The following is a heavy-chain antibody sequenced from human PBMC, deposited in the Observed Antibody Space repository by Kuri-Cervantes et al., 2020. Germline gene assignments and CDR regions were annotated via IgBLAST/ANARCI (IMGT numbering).Heavy chain of an antibody. J-gene: IGHJ6*03. CDR3: ATSSAGYSSYYYYMDV. V-gene: IGHV3-30-3*01. CDR2: ISYDGSNK. Sequence: GGSLRLSCAASGFTFSNYAMHWVRRAPGKGLEWVAVISYDGSNKFYADSVKGRFTMSKDNSKDTLYLQMNSLRAEDTAVYYCATSSAGYSSYYYYMDVWGKGTTVTVSS. CDR1: GFTFSNYA. D-gene: IGHD6-13*01.